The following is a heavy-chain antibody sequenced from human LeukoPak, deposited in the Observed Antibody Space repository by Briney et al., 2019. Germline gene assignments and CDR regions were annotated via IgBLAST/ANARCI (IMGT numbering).Heavy chain of an antibody. CDR2: ISSSSNYR. D-gene: IGHD4-23*01. CDR1: GFTFSSYT. J-gene: IGHJ4*02. V-gene: IGHV3-21*04. Sequence: AGGSLRLSCGTSGFTFSSYTMNWVRQAPGKGLEWVSPISSSSNYRYYADSVKGRFTISIDNARISRYLQMKSLRAEDTAVYCCAKGVYRGYGGSGFDYWGQGPLVTVSS. CDR3: AKGVYRGYGGSGFDY.